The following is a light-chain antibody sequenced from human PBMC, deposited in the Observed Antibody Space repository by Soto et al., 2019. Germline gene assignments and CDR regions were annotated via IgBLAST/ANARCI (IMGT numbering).Light chain of an antibody. J-gene: IGKJ3*01. V-gene: IGKV3-20*01. CDR3: HQFGMSPFT. CDR2: GPS. CDR1: QSVRGNY. Sequence: EVVLTQSPGTLSLSPGESATLSCRASQSVRGNYFAWYQQRPGQAPRLLVYGPSVRAAGIPDRFRGSGSRTEFNLTINRVEPEDFAVYYCHQFGMSPFTFGPGTTLDIK.